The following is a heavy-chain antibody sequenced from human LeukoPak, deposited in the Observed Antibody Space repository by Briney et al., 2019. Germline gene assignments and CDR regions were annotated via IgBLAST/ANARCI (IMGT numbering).Heavy chain of an antibody. D-gene: IGHD1-26*01. CDR3: ARAPYAGAIDAFDI. V-gene: IGHV4-34*01. Sequence: SETLSLTCAVYGGSFSGYYWSWIRHPPGKGLEWIGEINHSGSTNYNPSLKSRVTISVDTSKNQFSLKLSSVTAADTAVYYCARAPYAGAIDAFDIWGQGTMVTVSS. CDR1: GGSFSGYY. J-gene: IGHJ3*02. CDR2: INHSGST.